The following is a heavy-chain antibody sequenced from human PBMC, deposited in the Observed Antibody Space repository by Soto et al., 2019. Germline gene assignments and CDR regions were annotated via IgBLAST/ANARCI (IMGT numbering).Heavy chain of an antibody. CDR2: IYYTGST. D-gene: IGHD2-2*01. V-gene: IGHV4-59*01. J-gene: IGHJ4*02. CDR3: AKYRRTQAEGFTLDY. CDR1: GDSINNYY. Sequence: KASETLSLTCTVSGDSINNYYWSWIRQPPGMKLEWIGYIYYTGSTTYNPSLEGRVTMSVDTSKNQFSLKLNSVNAADTAVYYCAKYRRTQAEGFTLDYWGRGTLVTVSS.